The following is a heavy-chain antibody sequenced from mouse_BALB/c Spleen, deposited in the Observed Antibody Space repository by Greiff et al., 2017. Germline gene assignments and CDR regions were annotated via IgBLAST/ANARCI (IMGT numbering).Heavy chain of an antibody. CDR1: GYTFTSYY. J-gene: IGHJ4*01. CDR2: INPSNGGT. CDR3: ARDGSSHAMDY. Sequence: QVQLQQSGAELVKPGASVKLSCKASGYTFTSYYMYWVKQRPGQGLEWIGEINPSNGGTNFNEKFKSKATLTVDKSSSTAYMQLSSLTSEDSAVYYCARDGSSHAMDYWGQGTSVTVSS. D-gene: IGHD1-1*01. V-gene: IGHV1S81*02.